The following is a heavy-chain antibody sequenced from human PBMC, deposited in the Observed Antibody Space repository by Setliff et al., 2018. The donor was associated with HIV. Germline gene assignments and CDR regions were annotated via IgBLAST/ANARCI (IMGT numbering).Heavy chain of an antibody. CDR2: IYYTGIP. Sequence: SETLSXXGSVFGGSMNSHYWSWIRQPPGKGLEWIGLIYYTGIPTYNTSLKSRVTMSVDRSKNQFSLRLTSVTAADTAMYYCARVARVHPFDPWGQGTLVTVSS. V-gene: IGHV4-59*11. CDR1: GGSMNSHY. CDR3: ARVARVHPFDP. J-gene: IGHJ5*02.